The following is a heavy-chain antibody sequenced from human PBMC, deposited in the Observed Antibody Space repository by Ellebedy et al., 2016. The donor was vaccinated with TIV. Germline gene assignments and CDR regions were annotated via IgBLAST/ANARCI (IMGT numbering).Heavy chain of an antibody. CDR3: ARGPMVRGVQYGMDV. V-gene: IGHV3-23*01. CDR1: GFTFSSYA. Sequence: PGGSLRLTCAASGFTFSSYAMSRVRQAPGQGLEWVSAISGSGGSTYYADSVKGRFTISRDNSKNTLYLQMNSLRAEDTALYYCARGPMVRGVQYGMDVWGQGTTVTVSS. CDR2: ISGSGGST. J-gene: IGHJ6*02. D-gene: IGHD3-10*01.